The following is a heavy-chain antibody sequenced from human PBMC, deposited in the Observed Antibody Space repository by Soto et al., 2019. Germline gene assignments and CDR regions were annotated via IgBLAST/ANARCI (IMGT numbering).Heavy chain of an antibody. V-gene: IGHV3-72*01. CDR2: SESKGNGFTT. D-gene: IGHD3-16*01. Sequence: EVQLVESGGGLVQPGGSLRLSCAASGFTFNEYFMDWVRQTPGKGLEWVGRSESKGNGFTTEYAASEKGRFTMSRDESKNSLYLQMNSLKTEDTAVYYCARENWGSYDYWGQGTLVTVSS. CDR1: GFTFNEYF. J-gene: IGHJ4*02. CDR3: ARENWGSYDY.